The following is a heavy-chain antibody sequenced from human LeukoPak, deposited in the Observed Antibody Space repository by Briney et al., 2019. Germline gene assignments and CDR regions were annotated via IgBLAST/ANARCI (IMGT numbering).Heavy chain of an antibody. J-gene: IGHJ4*02. D-gene: IGHD3-10*01. CDR3: AKDSSCPPWFGELLPRIDLSYFDY. Sequence: PGGSLRLSCAASGFTFSSYSMNWVRQAPGKGLEWVSSISSSSSYIYYADSVKGRFTISRDNSKNTLYLQMNSLRAEDTAVYYCAKDSSCPPWFGELLPRIDLSYFDYWGQGTLVTVSS. CDR2: ISSSSSYI. CDR1: GFTFSSYS. V-gene: IGHV3-21*04.